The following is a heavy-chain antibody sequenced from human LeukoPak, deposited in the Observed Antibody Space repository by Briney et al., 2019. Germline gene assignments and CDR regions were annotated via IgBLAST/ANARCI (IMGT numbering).Heavy chain of an antibody. CDR3: TTDVVGVVRRQHSVVNGGY. Sequence: PGGSLRLSCAASGFTFSNAWMSWVRQAPGKGLEWVGRIKSKTDGGTTDYAAPVKGRFTISRDDSKNTLYLQMNSLKTEDTAVYYCTTDVVGVVRRQHSVVNGGYWGQGTLVTVSS. J-gene: IGHJ4*02. CDR1: GFTFSNAW. V-gene: IGHV3-15*01. D-gene: IGHD4-23*01. CDR2: IKSKTDGGTT.